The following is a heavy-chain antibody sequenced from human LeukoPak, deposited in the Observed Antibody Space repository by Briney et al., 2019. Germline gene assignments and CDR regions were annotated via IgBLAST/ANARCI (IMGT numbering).Heavy chain of an antibody. CDR1: GGSISSYY. D-gene: IGHD3-3*01. CDR3: ARGVLEGDWSGYYTLNDAFDI. Sequence: SETLSLTCTVSGGSISSYYWSWIRQPPGKGLEWIGYIYYSGTTNYNPTLKSRVTILVDTSKNQFSLKLSSVTAADTAVYYCARGVLEGDWSGYYTLNDAFDIWGQGTMVTVSS. J-gene: IGHJ3*02. V-gene: IGHV4-59*01. CDR2: IYYSGTT.